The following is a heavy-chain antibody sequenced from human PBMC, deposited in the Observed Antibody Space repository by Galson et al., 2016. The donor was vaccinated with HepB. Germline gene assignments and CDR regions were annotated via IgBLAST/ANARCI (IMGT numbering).Heavy chain of an antibody. CDR1: GGSISHFY. V-gene: IGHV4-59*01. J-gene: IGHJ4*02. CDR2: IYYSGST. Sequence: LTCTVSGGSISHFYWGWIRQPPGKGLEWIGYIYYSGSTNYNPSLKSRVTISVDTSKNQFSLKLNSVSAADTAVYFCARGSASLVAYWGQGTLVTVSS. D-gene: IGHD5-12*01. CDR3: ARGSASLVAY.